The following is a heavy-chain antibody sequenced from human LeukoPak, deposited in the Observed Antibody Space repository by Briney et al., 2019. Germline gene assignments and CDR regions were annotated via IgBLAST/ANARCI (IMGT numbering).Heavy chain of an antibody. D-gene: IGHD6-19*01. CDR1: GGSISSYY. V-gene: IGHV4-59*01. CDR3: ARFSGWSFFFDY. J-gene: IGHJ4*02. CDR2: IYNTGST. Sequence: SETLSLTCTVSGGSISSYYWSWIRQPPGKGLEWIGYIYNTGSTNYNPFLKSRVTISVDTSKNQFSLKLRSVTAADTAVYYCARFSGWSFFFDYWGQGTLVTVSS.